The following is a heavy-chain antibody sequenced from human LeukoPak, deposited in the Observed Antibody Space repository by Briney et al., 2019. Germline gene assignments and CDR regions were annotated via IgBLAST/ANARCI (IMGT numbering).Heavy chain of an antibody. Sequence: SETLSLTCTVSGGSISSGSYYWSWIRQPAGKGLEWIGRIYTSGSTNYNPSLKSRVTISVDTSKNQFSLKLSSVTAADTAVYYCARGQGIDSRRPDYWGQGTLVTVSS. CDR3: ARGQGIDSRRPDY. D-gene: IGHD3-22*01. J-gene: IGHJ4*02. CDR1: GGSISSGSYY. V-gene: IGHV4-61*02. CDR2: IYTSGST.